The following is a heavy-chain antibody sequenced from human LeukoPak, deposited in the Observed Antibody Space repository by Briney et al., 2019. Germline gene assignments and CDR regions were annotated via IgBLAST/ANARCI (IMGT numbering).Heavy chain of an antibody. V-gene: IGHV3-23*01. CDR1: GFTFSSYT. CDR3: AKGRTGYIPDS. CDR2: ISGNGGTT. D-gene: IGHD6-13*01. J-gene: IGHJ4*02. Sequence: PGGSLRLSCAASGFTFSSYTMTWVRQAPGKGLEWVSVISGNGGTTYYAESVKGRFTISRDNSKNTLYLQMNSLRVEDTAVYFCAKGRTGYIPDSWGQGTLVTVCS.